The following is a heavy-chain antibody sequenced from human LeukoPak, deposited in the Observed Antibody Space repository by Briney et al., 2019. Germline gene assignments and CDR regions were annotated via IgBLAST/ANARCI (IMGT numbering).Heavy chain of an antibody. J-gene: IGHJ5*02. Sequence: GASVKVSCKASGYTFTNYGISCVRQAPGQGLEWMGWISAYNGNTNYAQKLQGRVTMTTDTSTSTAYMELRSLRSDDTAVYYCARACRLRYFDCSVEMFDPWGQGTLVTVSS. CDR1: GYTFTNYG. CDR2: ISAYNGNT. CDR3: ARACRLRYFDCSVEMFDP. V-gene: IGHV1-18*01. D-gene: IGHD3-9*01.